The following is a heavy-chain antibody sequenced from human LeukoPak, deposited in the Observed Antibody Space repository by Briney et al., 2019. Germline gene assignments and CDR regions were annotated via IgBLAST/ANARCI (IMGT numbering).Heavy chain of an antibody. CDR2: ITASGIAM. J-gene: IGHJ4*02. CDR1: GFTFSSYS. Sequence: GGSLRLSCAASGFTFSSYSMNWVRQAPGKGLEWVSHITASGIAMFYADSVKGRFTISRDNAKNSLYLQMNSLRDEDTAVYYCASSGSYRFDYWGQGTLVTVSS. D-gene: IGHD1-26*01. CDR3: ASSGSYRFDY. V-gene: IGHV3-48*02.